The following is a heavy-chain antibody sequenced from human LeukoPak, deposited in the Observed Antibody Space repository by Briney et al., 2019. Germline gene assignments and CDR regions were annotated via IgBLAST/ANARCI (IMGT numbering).Heavy chain of an antibody. CDR2: INSDGSWT. V-gene: IGHV3-74*01. D-gene: IGHD6-19*01. Sequence: GGSLRLSCAASGNYWMHWVRQAPGKGLVWVSHINSDGSWTSYADSVRGRFTISRDNSKNTLYLQMNSLRAEDTAVYYCAKDGKGIIAVAGPFDYWGQGTLVTVSS. CDR3: AKDGKGIIAVAGPFDY. CDR1: GNYW. J-gene: IGHJ4*02.